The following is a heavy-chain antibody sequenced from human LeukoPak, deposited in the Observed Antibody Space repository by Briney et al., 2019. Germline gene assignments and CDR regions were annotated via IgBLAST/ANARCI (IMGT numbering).Heavy chain of an antibody. CDR2: IWYDGSNK. CDR1: GFTFSSYG. J-gene: IGHJ4*02. V-gene: IGHV3-33*01. Sequence: GGSLRLSCAASGFTFSSYGMHWVRQAPGKGLEWVAVIWYDGSNKYYADSVKGRFTISRDNSKNTLYLQMNSLRAEDTAVYYCAREKGPMIVVVITTMDYWGQGTLVTVSS. D-gene: IGHD3-22*01. CDR3: AREKGPMIVVVITTMDY.